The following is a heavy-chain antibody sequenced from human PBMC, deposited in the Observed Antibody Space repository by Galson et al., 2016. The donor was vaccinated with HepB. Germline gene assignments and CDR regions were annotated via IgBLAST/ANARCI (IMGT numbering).Heavy chain of an antibody. CDR2: ISSRSSYT. V-gene: IGHV3-11*03. D-gene: IGHD6-13*01. CDR1: GFTFSDYY. CDR3: TTSGGTWGGSSWPPY. J-gene: IGHJ4*01. Sequence: SLRLSCAASGFTFSDYYMTWIRQAPGKGLEWVSYISSRSSYTNYADSLKGRFTISRDNAKNSLYLQMNSLQDEDTAVYYCTTSGGTWGGSSWPPYWGHGTLVTVSS.